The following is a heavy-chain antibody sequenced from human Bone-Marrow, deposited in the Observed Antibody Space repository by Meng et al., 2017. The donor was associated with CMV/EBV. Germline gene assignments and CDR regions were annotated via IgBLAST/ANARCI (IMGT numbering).Heavy chain of an antibody. D-gene: IGHD3-3*01. J-gene: IGHJ6*02. CDR3: ARVDWDFWSGGGMDF. Sequence: GESLKISCAASGFTFSSYWMHWVRQAPGKGLVWVSRINNDGSGTRYADSVKGRFTISRDNAKNTLYLQMNSLRAEDTAVYYCARVDWDFWSGGGMDFWGQGTTVNVSS. CDR1: GFTFSSYW. CDR2: INNDGSGT. V-gene: IGHV3-74*01.